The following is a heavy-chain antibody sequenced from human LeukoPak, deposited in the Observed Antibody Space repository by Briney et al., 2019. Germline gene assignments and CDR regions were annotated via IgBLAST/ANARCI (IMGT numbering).Heavy chain of an antibody. CDR1: GFTFSSYG. V-gene: IGHV3-30*18. J-gene: IGHJ4*02. CDR3: AKDLRGCSSTSCYEGTN. Sequence: PGRSLRLSCAASGFTFSSYGMHWVRQAPGKGLEWVAVISYDGSNKYYADSVKGRFTISRDNSKNTLYLQMNSLRAEDTAVYYCAKDLRGCSSTSCYEGTNWGQGTLVTASS. CDR2: ISYDGSNK. D-gene: IGHD2-2*01.